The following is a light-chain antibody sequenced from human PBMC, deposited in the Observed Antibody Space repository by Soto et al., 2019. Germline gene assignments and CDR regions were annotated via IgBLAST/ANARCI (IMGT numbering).Light chain of an antibody. V-gene: IGKV3-15*01. J-gene: IGKJ4*01. Sequence: EIVMTQSPATLSVSPGERATLSCRASQSIGSTLAWYQQKPGQTPRLLIYDASTRATGIPARFSGIGSGTEFTLIISSLQSEDFAVYYCQQYGSFPHTFGGGTKVEIK. CDR2: DAS. CDR3: QQYGSFPHT. CDR1: QSIGST.